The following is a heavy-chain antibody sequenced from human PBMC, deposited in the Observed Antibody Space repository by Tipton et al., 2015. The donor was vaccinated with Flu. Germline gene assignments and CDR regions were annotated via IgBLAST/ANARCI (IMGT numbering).Heavy chain of an antibody. D-gene: IGHD3-22*01. CDR2: IRYDGSNK. CDR3: AKDLRTSGYYPDAFDI. V-gene: IGHV3-30*02. J-gene: IGHJ3*02. Sequence: SLILSCAASGFTFSSYGMHWVRQAPGKGLEWVAFIRYDGSNKEYGDSVKGRFTISRDNSKNTLWLQMNSLRADDTAVYYCAKDLRTSGYYPDAFDIWGQGTMVTVSS. CDR1: GFTFSSYG.